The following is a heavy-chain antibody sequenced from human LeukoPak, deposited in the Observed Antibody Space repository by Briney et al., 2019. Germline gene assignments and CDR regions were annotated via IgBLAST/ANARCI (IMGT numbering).Heavy chain of an antibody. CDR1: GYSFTGYF. Sequence: EASVKVSCKASGYSFTGYFLHWVRQAPGQGLEWMGWINPNNGDTNYAQKFQGSVTMTRDTSIGTAYMELTRLRSDDTAVYYCARGLVGATDPFDYRGQGTLVTVSS. CDR2: INPNNGDT. J-gene: IGHJ4*02. CDR3: ARGLVGATDPFDY. D-gene: IGHD1-26*01. V-gene: IGHV1-2*02.